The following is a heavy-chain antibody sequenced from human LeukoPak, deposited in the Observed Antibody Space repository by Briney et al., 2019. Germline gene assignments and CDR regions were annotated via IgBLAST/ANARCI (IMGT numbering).Heavy chain of an antibody. CDR1: GFTVDSNY. CDR2: IYTGGNT. CDR3: ARGDDSGYYDYFDY. V-gene: IGHV3-53*01. D-gene: IGHD3-22*01. J-gene: IGHJ4*02. Sequence: GGSLRLSCAASGFTVDSNYLSWVRQAPGKGLEWVSTIYTGGNTYYAASVKGRLTISRDFSKNTVFLHMNSLRAEDTAMYYCARGDDSGYYDYFDYWGQGALVTVSS.